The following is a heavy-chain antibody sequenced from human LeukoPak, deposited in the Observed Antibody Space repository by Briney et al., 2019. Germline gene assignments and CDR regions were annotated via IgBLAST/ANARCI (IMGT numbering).Heavy chain of an antibody. J-gene: IGHJ6*03. CDR2: ISSSSYI. V-gene: IGHV3-21*01. Sequence: GGSLRLSCAASGFTFSTYSMNWVRQAPGKGLEWVSSISSSSYIYYADSVKGRFTISRDNAKNSLYLQMNSLRAEDTAVYYCARVVMPYYYYYMDVWGKGTTVTVSS. D-gene: IGHD3-16*01. CDR3: ARVVMPYYYYYMDV. CDR1: GFTFSTYS.